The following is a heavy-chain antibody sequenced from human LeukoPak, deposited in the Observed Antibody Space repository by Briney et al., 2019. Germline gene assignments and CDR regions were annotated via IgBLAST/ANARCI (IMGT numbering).Heavy chain of an antibody. D-gene: IGHD5-12*01. J-gene: IGHJ6*03. CDR1: GGSISSSSYY. CDR2: IYYSGST. V-gene: IGHV4-39*01. Sequence: SETLSLTCTVSGGSISSSSYYWGWIRQPPGKGLEWIGCIYYSGSTYNNPSLKSRVTMSVDTSKNQFSLKLSSVTAADTAIYYCASGSSGFDYGRYFFYYMDVWGKGTTVTVFS. CDR3: ASGSSGFDYGRYFFYYMDV.